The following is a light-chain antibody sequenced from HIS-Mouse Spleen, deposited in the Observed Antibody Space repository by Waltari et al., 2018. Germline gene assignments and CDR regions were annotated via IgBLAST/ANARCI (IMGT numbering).Light chain of an antibody. Sequence: QSVLTQPPSASGTPGQRVTIPCSGSRPNTGSNTVNWYQAPPGTAPKLLIYSNNQRPSGVPDRFSGSKSGTSASLAISGLQSEDEADYYCAAWDDSLNGNYVFGTGTKVTVL. J-gene: IGLJ1*01. CDR2: SNN. CDR1: RPNTGSNT. V-gene: IGLV1-44*01. CDR3: AAWDDSLNGNYV.